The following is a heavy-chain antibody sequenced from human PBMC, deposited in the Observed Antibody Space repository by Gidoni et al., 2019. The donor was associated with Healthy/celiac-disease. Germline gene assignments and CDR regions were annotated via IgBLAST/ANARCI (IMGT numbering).Heavy chain of an antibody. Sequence: QVQLVQSGAEVKKPGASVKVSCKASGYTFTGYYMHWVRQAPGQGLEWMGWINPNSGGTNYAQKFQGRVTMTRDTSISTAYMELSRLRSDDTAVYYCARDRDGDYGYYYGMDVWGQGTTVTVSS. CDR3: ARDRDGDYGYYYGMDV. J-gene: IGHJ6*02. V-gene: IGHV1-2*02. CDR2: INPNSGGT. D-gene: IGHD4-17*01. CDR1: GYTFTGYY.